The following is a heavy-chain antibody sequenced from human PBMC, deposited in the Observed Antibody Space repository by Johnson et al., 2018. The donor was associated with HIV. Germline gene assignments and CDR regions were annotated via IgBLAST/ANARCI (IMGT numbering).Heavy chain of an antibody. CDR3: ARDLPLIHTVTSHRGAFDI. CDR2: ITGSGPVV. Sequence: QMQLVESGGGLVQPGGSLRLSCAASGFTFSDYYMSWIRQAPGKGLEWVSYITGSGPVVYYADSVKGRFTISRDNSKNTLYLQMNSLRAEDTAVYYCARDLPLIHTVTSHRGAFDIWGQGTMVTVSS. J-gene: IGHJ3*02. D-gene: IGHD4-11*01. CDR1: GFTFSDYY. V-gene: IGHV3-11*01.